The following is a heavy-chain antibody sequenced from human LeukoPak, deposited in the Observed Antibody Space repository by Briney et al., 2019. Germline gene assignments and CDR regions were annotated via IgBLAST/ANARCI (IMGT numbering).Heavy chain of an antibody. D-gene: IGHD6-19*01. Sequence: ASVKVSCKASGYTFTGYYMHWVRQAPGQGLEWMGWINPNSGVTNYAQKFQGRITMTRDTSITTVYMELSSLTSDDTAVYYCGSGQWLVGVFYWGQGTLVTVSS. V-gene: IGHV1-2*02. CDR1: GYTFTGYY. J-gene: IGHJ4*02. CDR2: INPNSGVT. CDR3: GSGQWLVGVFY.